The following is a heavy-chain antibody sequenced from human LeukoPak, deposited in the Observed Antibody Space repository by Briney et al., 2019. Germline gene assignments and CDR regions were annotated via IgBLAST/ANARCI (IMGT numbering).Heavy chain of an antibody. J-gene: IGHJ5*02. Sequence: GGSLRLSCAASGFTFRSYGMHWVRQAPGKGLEWVAVIWYDGSNKYYADSVKGRFTISRDNSKNTLYLQMNSLRAEDTAVYYCARGWSYYETTNWFDPWGQGTLVTVSS. CDR3: ARGWSYYETTNWFDP. V-gene: IGHV3-33*01. D-gene: IGHD3-22*01. CDR1: GFTFRSYG. CDR2: IWYDGSNK.